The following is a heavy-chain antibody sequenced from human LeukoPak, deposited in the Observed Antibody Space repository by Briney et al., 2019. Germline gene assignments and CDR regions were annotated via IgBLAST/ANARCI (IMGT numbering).Heavy chain of an antibody. Sequence: PGGSLRLSCAASGFTVDNYYTIWVRQAPGKGLEWVSLIYRIGTTNYADSVRGRFTISRDNSKNTVYLQMNSLRADDTAIYYCARGRAVTVNYYFDTWGQGTLVTVAS. CDR2: IYRIGTT. V-gene: IGHV3-53*01. CDR1: GFTVDNYY. D-gene: IGHD6-19*01. J-gene: IGHJ4*02. CDR3: ARGRAVTVNYYFDT.